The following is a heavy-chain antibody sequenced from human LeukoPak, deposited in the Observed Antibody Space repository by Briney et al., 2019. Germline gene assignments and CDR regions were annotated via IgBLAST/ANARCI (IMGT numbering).Heavy chain of an antibody. V-gene: IGHV3-9*01. J-gene: IGHJ4*02. D-gene: IGHD6-13*01. CDR1: GFTFDDYA. CDR2: ISWNSGST. CDR3: AKDIFTGIAAAGAIDY. Sequence: PGGSLRLSCAASGFTFDDYAMHWVRQAPGKGLEWVSGISWNSGSTGYADSVKGRFTISRDNAKNSLYLQMNSLRAEDTALYYCAKDIFTGIAAAGAIDYWGQGTLVTVSS.